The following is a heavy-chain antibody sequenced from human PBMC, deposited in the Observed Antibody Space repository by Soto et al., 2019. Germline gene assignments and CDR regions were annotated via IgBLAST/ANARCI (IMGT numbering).Heavy chain of an antibody. CDR3: TRDWTPYDSSGLDY. J-gene: IGHJ4*02. CDR2: INSDGSST. Sequence: GGSLRLSCAVSGFTFSNYWMHWVRQAPGMGLVWVSRINSDGSSTDYADSVKGRFTVSRDNAKNTLYLQMNSLRAEDTAVYYCTRDWTPYDSSGLDYWGQGT. D-gene: IGHD3-22*01. CDR1: GFTFSNYW. V-gene: IGHV3-74*01.